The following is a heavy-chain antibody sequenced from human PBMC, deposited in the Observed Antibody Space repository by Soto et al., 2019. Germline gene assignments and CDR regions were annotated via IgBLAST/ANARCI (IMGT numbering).Heavy chain of an antibody. CDR2: ISYDGSNK. J-gene: IGHJ6*02. Sequence: QVQLVESGGGVVQPGRSLRLSCAASGFTFSSYAMHWVRQAPGKGLEWVAVISYDGSNKYYADSVKGRFTISRDNSKNTLYLQMNSLRAEDTAVYYCARDFIFMTTVRRGGMDVWGQGTTVTVSS. V-gene: IGHV3-30-3*01. D-gene: IGHD4-17*01. CDR1: GFTFSSYA. CDR3: ARDFIFMTTVRRGGMDV.